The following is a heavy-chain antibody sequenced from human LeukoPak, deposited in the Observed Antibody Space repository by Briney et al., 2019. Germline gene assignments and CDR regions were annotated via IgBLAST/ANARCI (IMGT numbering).Heavy chain of an antibody. Sequence: SVKVSCKASGGTFSSYAISWVRQAPGQGLEWMGRIIPILGIANYAQKFQGRVTITADKSTSTAYMELSSLRSEDTAVYYCARPRPDYGDYEFDYWGQGTLVTVSS. CDR2: IIPILGIA. D-gene: IGHD4-17*01. CDR3: ARPRPDYGDYEFDY. V-gene: IGHV1-69*04. J-gene: IGHJ4*02. CDR1: GGTFSSYA.